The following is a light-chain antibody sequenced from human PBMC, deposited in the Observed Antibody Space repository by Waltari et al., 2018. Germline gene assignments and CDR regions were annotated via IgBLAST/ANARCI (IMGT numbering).Light chain of an antibody. Sequence: DIVMTQSPDSLAVSLGERATINCKSSQNLLYSPNNKDYLAWYKQKPGQPPKLLIYWASTRESGVPDRFSGSGSGTDFTLSVNSLQAEDVAVYYCQQYFSVPYTFGQGTKLEIK. J-gene: IGKJ2*01. V-gene: IGKV4-1*01. CDR3: QQYFSVPYT. CDR1: QNLLYSPNNKDY. CDR2: WAS.